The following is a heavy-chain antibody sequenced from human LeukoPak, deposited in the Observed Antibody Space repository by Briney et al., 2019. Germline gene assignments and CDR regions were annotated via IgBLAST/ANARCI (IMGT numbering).Heavy chain of an antibody. V-gene: IGHV4-39*01. Sequence: SETLSLTCTVSGGSISSSSYYWGWIRQPPGKGLEWIGSIYYSGSTYYNPSLKSRVTMSVDTSKNQFSLKLSSVTAADTAVYYCARQSSRSYYGFYYFDYWGQGTLVTVSS. CDR1: GGSISSSSYY. CDR2: IYYSGST. D-gene: IGHD3-10*01. CDR3: ARQSSRSYYGFYYFDY. J-gene: IGHJ4*02.